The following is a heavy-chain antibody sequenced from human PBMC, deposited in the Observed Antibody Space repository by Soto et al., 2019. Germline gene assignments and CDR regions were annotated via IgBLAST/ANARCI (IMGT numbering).Heavy chain of an antibody. CDR3: ARDRGEYTRSWYWYFSH. Sequence: SASLSLPCPVSGASISSFNWNWVRQPAGKGPEWVGRLNIAGTINYNPSLKSRITMSMDTSKNQISLHLRSVTAADTAIHYCARDRGEYTRSWYWYFSHWGHGTLVTV. V-gene: IGHV4-4*07. J-gene: IGHJ2*01. CDR1: GASISSFN. CDR2: LNIAGTI. D-gene: IGHD2-2*02.